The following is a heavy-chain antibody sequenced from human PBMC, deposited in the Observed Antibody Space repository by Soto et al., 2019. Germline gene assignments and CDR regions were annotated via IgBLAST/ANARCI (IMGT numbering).Heavy chain of an antibody. D-gene: IGHD2-15*01. CDR2: IGTAGDT. CDR3: ARGRCSGGSCYYFDY. V-gene: IGHV3-13*01. Sequence: PGGSLRLSCAASGFTFSSYDMHWVRQATGKGLEWVPAIGTAGDTYYPGSVKGRFTISRENAKNSLYLQMHSLRVGDTAVYYCARGRCSGGSCYYFDYWGQGTLVTVSS. CDR1: GFTFSSYD. J-gene: IGHJ4*02.